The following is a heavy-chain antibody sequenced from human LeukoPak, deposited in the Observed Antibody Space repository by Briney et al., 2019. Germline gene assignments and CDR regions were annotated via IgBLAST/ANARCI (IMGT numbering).Heavy chain of an antibody. CDR3: ARTIDCSSSSCSYGMGV. J-gene: IGHJ6*02. CDR1: GCSLSRYY. D-gene: IGHD2-15*01. CDR2: IFYSGST. V-gene: IGHV4-59*08. Sequence: PSGTLTLTCAVSGCSLSRYYLSWVRQAPGKGLEWIGYIFYSGSTNYYPSLMSRGTKSVDPSKNHFSLRLSSLTAADTAVYYCARTIDCSSSSCSYGMGVWGQGTTVTVPS.